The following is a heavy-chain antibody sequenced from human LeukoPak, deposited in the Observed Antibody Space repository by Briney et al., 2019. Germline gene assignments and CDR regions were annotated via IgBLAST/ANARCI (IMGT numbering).Heavy chain of an antibody. J-gene: IGHJ5*02. CDR2: INPNTGDT. D-gene: IGHD3-10*01. Sequence: GASVKVSCKTSGYIFTGYYIHWVRQAPRQGLEWMGWINPNTGDTNYTQKFQGRVIMTRDKSITTAYMDLIRLKSDDTAVYYCARDEIGGSNWFDPWGQGTLVTVSS. V-gene: IGHV1-2*02. CDR3: ARDEIGGSNWFDP. CDR1: GYIFTGYY.